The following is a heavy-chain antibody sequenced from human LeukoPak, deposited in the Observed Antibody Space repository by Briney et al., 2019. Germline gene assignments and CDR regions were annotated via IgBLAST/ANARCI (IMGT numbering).Heavy chain of an antibody. CDR2: ITSSSSRI. J-gene: IGHJ4*02. Sequence: GGSLRLSCAVSGFIFDDYAMHWVRQAPGRGLEWVSYITSSSSRIYYADSVEGRFTISRDNAKNSLYLQMDSLSVDDTAIYYCVRDPHALDYWGQGAPVTVSS. CDR3: VRDPHALDY. V-gene: IGHV3-48*01. D-gene: IGHD2-2*01. CDR1: GFIFDDYA.